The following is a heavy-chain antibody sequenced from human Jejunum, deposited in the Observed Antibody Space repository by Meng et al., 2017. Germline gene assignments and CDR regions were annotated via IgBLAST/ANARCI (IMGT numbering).Heavy chain of an antibody. D-gene: IGHD2-15*01. Sequence: EAGPVLVKTSVTLYTPYAVAGCVINTNDWWGRIRQHPGKGLEWIGESYHTGSTNYNPSLKSRVTITVDKSKNQLSLRLNSVTAADTALYYCARVRDCSTVSCESGIDPWGQGTLVTVSS. CDR1: GCVINTNDW. J-gene: IGHJ5*02. CDR3: ARVRDCSTVSCESGIDP. CDR2: SYHTGST. V-gene: IGHV4-4*02.